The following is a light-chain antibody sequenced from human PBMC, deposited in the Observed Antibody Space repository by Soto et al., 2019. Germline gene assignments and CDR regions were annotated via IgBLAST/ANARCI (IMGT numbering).Light chain of an antibody. CDR3: QQRSNWPPIT. J-gene: IGKJ5*01. CDR1: HSFSSH. V-gene: IGKV3-11*01. CDR2: DAS. Sequence: EIVLTQSPATLSLSPGERATLSCRASHSFSSHLVWYQQRPGQAPRLLIYDASNRATGIPARFSGSGSGTDFTLTISGLEPEDFAIYYCQQRSNWPPITLGQGTRLEIK.